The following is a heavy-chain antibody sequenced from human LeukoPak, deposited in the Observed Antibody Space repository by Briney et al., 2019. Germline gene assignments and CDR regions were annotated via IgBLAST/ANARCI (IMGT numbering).Heavy chain of an antibody. V-gene: IGHV1-46*01. Sequence: ASVKVSCKVSGYTLTELSMHWVRQAPGQGLEWMGIINPSGGSTSYAQKFQGRVTMTRDTSTSTVYMELSSLRSEDTAVYYCAITSYDYWGQGTLVTVSS. J-gene: IGHJ4*02. D-gene: IGHD2-2*01. CDR1: GYTLTELS. CDR2: INPSGGST. CDR3: AITSYDY.